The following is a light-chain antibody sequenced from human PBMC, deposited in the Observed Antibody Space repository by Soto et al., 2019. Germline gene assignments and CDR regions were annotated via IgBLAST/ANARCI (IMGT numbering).Light chain of an antibody. CDR1: RSNIGSNY. V-gene: IGLV1-47*01. J-gene: IGLJ3*02. CDR3: AAWDDSLSGRV. CDR2: RNN. Sequence: QSVLTQPPSASGTPGQRVTISCSGSRSNIGSNYVYWYQQLPGTAPKLLIYRNNQRPSGVPDRFSGSKSGTSASLAISGLLSEDEADYYCAAWDDSLSGRVFGGGTKLTVL.